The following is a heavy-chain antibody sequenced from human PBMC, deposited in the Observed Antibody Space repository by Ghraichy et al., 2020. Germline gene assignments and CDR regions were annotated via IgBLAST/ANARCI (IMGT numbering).Heavy chain of an antibody. Sequence: GGSLRLSCAASGFTFRTYSMCWVRQAPGKGLEWVSCIISSGTYIFYADSVKGRFTISRDNVQNSLYLQMNSLRVEDTAIYYCARDLGVTVRGVDFDHWGQGILVTVSS. CDR3: ARDLGVTVRGVDFDH. V-gene: IGHV3-21*01. D-gene: IGHD3-10*01. J-gene: IGHJ4*02. CDR1: GFTFRTYS. CDR2: IISSGTYI.